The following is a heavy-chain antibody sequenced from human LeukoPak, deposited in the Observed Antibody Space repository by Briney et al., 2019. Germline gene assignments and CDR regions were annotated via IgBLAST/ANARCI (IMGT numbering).Heavy chain of an antibody. V-gene: IGHV1-18*01. Sequence: ASVKVSCKASGYTFTSYGISWVRQAPGQGLEWTGWISAYNGNTNYAQKLQGRVTMTTDTSTSTAYMELRSLRSDDTAVYYCARLREAMIVVIFDYWGQGTLVTVSS. CDR1: GYTFTSYG. J-gene: IGHJ4*02. CDR3: ARLREAMIVVIFDY. CDR2: ISAYNGNT. D-gene: IGHD3-22*01.